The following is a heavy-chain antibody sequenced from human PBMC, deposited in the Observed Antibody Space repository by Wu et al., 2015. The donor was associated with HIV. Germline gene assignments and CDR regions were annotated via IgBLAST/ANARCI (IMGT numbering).Heavy chain of an antibody. CDR1: GGTFRNYA. D-gene: IGHD2-2*01. Sequence: QVQLVQSGAEVKKPVSSVKVSCKASGGTFRNYAINWVRQAPGQGLEWMGRIIPTFDTTNYAQKFQGRVTITADESTSTAYMELSSLRSEDTAVYYCARGIYCSSTSCYGYFDYWGQGTLVTVSS. CDR2: IIPTFDTT. J-gene: IGHJ4*02. CDR3: ARGIYCSSTSCYGYFDY. V-gene: IGHV1-69*13.